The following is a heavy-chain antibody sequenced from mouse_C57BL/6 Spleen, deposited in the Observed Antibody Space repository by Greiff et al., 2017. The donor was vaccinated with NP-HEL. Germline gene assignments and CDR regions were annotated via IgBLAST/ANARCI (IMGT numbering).Heavy chain of an antibody. J-gene: IGHJ1*03. V-gene: IGHV5-17*01. CDR2: ISSGSSTI. CDR3: ARAGEWYFDV. Sequence: EVQGVESGGGLVKPGGSLKLSCAASGFTFSDYGMHWVRQAPEKGLEWVAYISSGSSTIYYADTVTGRFTISRDNAKNTLFLQMTGLRSEDTAMYYCARAGEWYFDVWGTGTTVTVSS. CDR1: GFTFSDYG.